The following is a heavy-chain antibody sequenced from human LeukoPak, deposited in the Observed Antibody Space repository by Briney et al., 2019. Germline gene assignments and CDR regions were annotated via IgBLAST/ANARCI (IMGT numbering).Heavy chain of an antibody. CDR3: ARTPRRDGYKKRDAFDI. CDR2: IIPIFGTA. CDR1: GGTFSSYA. Sequence: ASVKVFCKASGGTFSSYAISWVRQAPGQGLEWMGRIIPIFGTANYAQKFQGRVTITTDESTSTAYMELSSLRSEDTAVYYCARTPRRDGYKKRDAFDIWGQGTVVTVSS. J-gene: IGHJ3*02. D-gene: IGHD5-24*01. V-gene: IGHV1-69*05.